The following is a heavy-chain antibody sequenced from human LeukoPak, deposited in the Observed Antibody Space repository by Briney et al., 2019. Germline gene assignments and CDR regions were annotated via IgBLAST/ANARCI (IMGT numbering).Heavy chain of an antibody. CDR1: GGSISSYY. D-gene: IGHD3-22*01. Sequence: PSETLSLTCTVSGGSISSYYWSWIRQPAGKGLEWIGRIYTSGNTNYNPSLKSRVIISVDKSKNQFSLKLSSVTAADTAVYYCARAGRYDSSGMGIFDYWGQGTLVTVSS. V-gene: IGHV4-4*07. CDR2: IYTSGNT. CDR3: ARAGRYDSSGMGIFDY. J-gene: IGHJ4*02.